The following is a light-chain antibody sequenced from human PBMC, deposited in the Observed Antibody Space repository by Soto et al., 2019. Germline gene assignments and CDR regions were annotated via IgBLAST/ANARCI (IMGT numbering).Light chain of an antibody. Sequence: EIVLTQSPTTLSLCPGERATLSCRASQSVSSYFAWYQQKPGQAPRLLIYDASTRAADIPARFSGSGSGTDFTLTISSLEPEDFAVYYCQQRSDWPLTFGGGTKVEIK. CDR2: DAS. V-gene: IGKV3-11*01. CDR1: QSVSSY. CDR3: QQRSDWPLT. J-gene: IGKJ4*01.